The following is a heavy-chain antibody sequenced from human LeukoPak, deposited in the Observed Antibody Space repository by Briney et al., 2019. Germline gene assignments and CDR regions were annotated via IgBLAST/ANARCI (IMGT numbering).Heavy chain of an antibody. D-gene: IGHD3-22*01. J-gene: IGHJ4*02. V-gene: IGHV5-51*01. CDR2: IQPGNPEI. CDR3: ARRHYYYDRSGFYYYFDT. Sequence: GESLKISCKASEYSFTSYWIAWVRQMPGKSLEWVGNIQPGNPEIRYSPSFQGQVTLSADKSISTAYLQWSSLKASDTAMYYCARRHYYYDRSGFYYYFDTWGQRTQVTVTS. CDR1: EYSFTSYW.